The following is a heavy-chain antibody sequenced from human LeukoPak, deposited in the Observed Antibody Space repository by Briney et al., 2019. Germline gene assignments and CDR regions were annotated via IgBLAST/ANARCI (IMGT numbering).Heavy chain of an antibody. V-gene: IGHV4-39*07. J-gene: IGHJ4*02. CDR1: GGSISSSSYY. D-gene: IGHD2-8*01. Sequence: SETLSLTCTVSGGSISSSSYYWGWIRQPPGKGLEWIGSIYYSGSTYYNPSLKSRVTISVDTSKNQFSLKLSSVTAADTAVYYCARVNGPYYFDYWGQGALVTVSS. CDR3: ARVNGPYYFDY. CDR2: IYYSGST.